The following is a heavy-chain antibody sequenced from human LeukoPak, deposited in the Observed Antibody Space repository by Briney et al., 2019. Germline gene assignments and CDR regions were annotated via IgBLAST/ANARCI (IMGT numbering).Heavy chain of an antibody. Sequence: GGSLRLSCAASGFSFSSYSMNWVRQAPGKGLEWVSSISSGSSYIYYADSVKGRFTISKDNAKKSLYLQMNSLRAEDTAVYYCARDWFHAIDYWGQGTLVTVSS. CDR2: ISSGSSYI. CDR3: ARDWFHAIDY. CDR1: GFSFSSYS. J-gene: IGHJ4*02. V-gene: IGHV3-21*01. D-gene: IGHD2/OR15-2a*01.